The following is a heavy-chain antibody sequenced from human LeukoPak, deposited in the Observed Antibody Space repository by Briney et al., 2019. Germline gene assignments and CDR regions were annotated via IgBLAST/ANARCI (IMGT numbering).Heavy chain of an antibody. CDR1: GYTFTSYD. J-gene: IGHJ4*02. D-gene: IGHD3-16*02. CDR2: MNPNSGNT. CDR3: ARGPKSLGELSLLGGPPTRMLVY. V-gene: IGHV1-8*01. Sequence: ASVKVSCKASGYTFTSYDINWVRQATGQGLEWMGWMNPNSGNTGYAQKFQGRVTMTRNTSISTAYMELSSLRSEDTAVYYCARGPKSLGELSLLGGPPTRMLVYWGQGTLVTVSS.